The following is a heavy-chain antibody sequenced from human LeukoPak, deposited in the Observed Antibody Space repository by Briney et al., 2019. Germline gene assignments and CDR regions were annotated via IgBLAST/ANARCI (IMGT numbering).Heavy chain of an antibody. V-gene: IGHV1-69*06. CDR2: IIPIFGTA. CDR3: ASSPLPVIRTIQAYSGYESHYYYYYMDV. J-gene: IGHJ6*03. CDR1: GDTFSSYA. Sequence: ASVKVSCKASGDTFSSYAISWVRQVPGQGLEWMGGIIPIFGTANYAQKFQGRVTITADKSTSTAYMELSSLRSEDTAVYYCASSPLPVIRTIQAYSGYESHYYYYYMDVWGKGTTVTISS. D-gene: IGHD5-12*01.